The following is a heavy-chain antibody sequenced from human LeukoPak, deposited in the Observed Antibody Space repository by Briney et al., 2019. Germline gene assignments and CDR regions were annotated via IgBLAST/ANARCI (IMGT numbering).Heavy chain of an antibody. V-gene: IGHV3-21*01. Sequence: NPGGSLRLSCAASGFTFSSYSMNWVRQAPGKGLEWVSSISSSSSYIYYADSVKGRFTISRDNAKNSLYLQMNSLRAEDTAVYYCARVLLYGGNSFDYWGQGTLVTVSS. CDR3: ARVLLYGGNSFDY. CDR2: ISSSSSYI. J-gene: IGHJ4*02. CDR1: GFTFSSYS. D-gene: IGHD4-23*01.